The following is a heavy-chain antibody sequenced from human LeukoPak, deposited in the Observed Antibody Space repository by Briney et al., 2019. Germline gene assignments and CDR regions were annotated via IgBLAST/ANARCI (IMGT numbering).Heavy chain of an antibody. D-gene: IGHD3-3*01. J-gene: IGHJ4*02. Sequence: GGSLRLSCAASGFTFSNYWMSWVRQAPGKGLEWVANIKQDGSEKYYVDSVKGRFTISRDNAKNSLYLQMNSLRAEDTAVYYCAKGRKVGGFWSGYYDPFPRDYWGQGTLVTVSS. V-gene: IGHV3-7*01. CDR1: GFTFSNYW. CDR3: AKGRKVGGFWSGYYDPFPRDY. CDR2: IKQDGSEK.